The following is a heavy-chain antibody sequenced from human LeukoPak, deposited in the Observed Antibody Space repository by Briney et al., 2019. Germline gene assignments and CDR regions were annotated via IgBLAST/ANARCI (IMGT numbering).Heavy chain of an antibody. D-gene: IGHD2/OR15-2a*01. V-gene: IGHV1-18*04. CDR1: GYTFTGYY. Sequence: ASVTVSCKASGYTFTGYYMHWVRQAPGRGLEWMGWISAYNGNTNYAQKLQGRVTMTTDTSTSTAYMELRSLRSDDTAVYYCARDGNNYYGMDVWGQGTTVTVSS. CDR2: ISAYNGNT. CDR3: ARDGNNYYGMDV. J-gene: IGHJ6*02.